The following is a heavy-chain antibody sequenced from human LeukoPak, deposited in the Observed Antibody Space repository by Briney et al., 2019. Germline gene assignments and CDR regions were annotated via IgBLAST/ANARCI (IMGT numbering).Heavy chain of an antibody. CDR3: AKVGYYDSSGYYHLGYYFDY. D-gene: IGHD3-22*01. CDR1: GFTVSSNY. Sequence: PGGSLRLSCAASGFTVSSNYMSWVRQAPGKGLEWVSVIYSGGSTYYADSVKGRFTISRDNSKNTLYLQMNSLRAEDTAVYYCAKVGYYDSSGYYHLGYYFDYWGQGTLVTVSS. CDR2: IYSGGST. V-gene: IGHV3-53*01. J-gene: IGHJ4*02.